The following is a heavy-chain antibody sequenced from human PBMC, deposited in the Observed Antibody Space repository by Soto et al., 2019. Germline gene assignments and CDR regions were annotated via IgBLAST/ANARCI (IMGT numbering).Heavy chain of an antibody. V-gene: IGHV3-72*01. J-gene: IGHJ1*01. CDR1: GFTLRDHY. CDR2: SRNKANSYTT. Sequence: EVQLVESGGGLVQPGGSLRLSCAASGFTLRDHYMDWVRQAPGKGLEWVGRSRNKANSYTTDYAASMKGRFTISRDDSKDSLYLQMNSLKTEDTAVYYCAPLTGVWGQGTLVTVSS. D-gene: IGHD2-8*01. CDR3: APLTGV.